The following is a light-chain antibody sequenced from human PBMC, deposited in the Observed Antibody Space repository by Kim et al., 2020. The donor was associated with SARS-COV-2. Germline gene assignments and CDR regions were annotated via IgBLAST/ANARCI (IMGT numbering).Light chain of an antibody. V-gene: IGKV1-12*01. J-gene: IGKJ4*01. CDR1: QSFSNW. CDR3: QQTNNVPLA. Sequence: DLQMTQSPSFVSASVGDRVTITCRASQSFSNWLAWYQQRPGEAPKLLIYAASSLHRGVPSRFSGSESGTDFTLTISSLQPEDFATYYCQQTNNVPLAFGGGT. CDR2: AAS.